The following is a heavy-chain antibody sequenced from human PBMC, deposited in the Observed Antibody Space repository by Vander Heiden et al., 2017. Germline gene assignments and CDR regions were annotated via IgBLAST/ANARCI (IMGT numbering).Heavy chain of an antibody. V-gene: IGHV3-33*01. CDR1: RFTFSNHG. CDR2: IWYDGNNK. Sequence: QVQLVESGGGVVQPGRSLRLSCAASRFTFSNHGMHWVRQAPGKGLEWVAVIWYDGNNKYYADSVKGRFTISRDNSKNTLYLQMNSLRAEDTAVYYCARDHYVGDQLRGYYCEYWGQGTLGTVSS. J-gene: IGHJ4*02. D-gene: IGHD2-2*01. CDR3: ARDHYVGDQLRGYYCEY.